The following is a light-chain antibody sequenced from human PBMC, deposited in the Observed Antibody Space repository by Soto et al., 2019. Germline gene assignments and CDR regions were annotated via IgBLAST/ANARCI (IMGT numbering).Light chain of an antibody. CDR3: LQDHSYPWT. J-gene: IGKJ1*01. CDR1: QSISSY. CDR2: AAS. V-gene: IGKV1-39*01. Sequence: DIQMTQSPSSLSASVGDRVTITCRASQSISSYLNWYQQKPGKAPKLLIYAASSLESGVPSRFSGSGSGTLFTLTISSLQPEDFATYYCLQDHSYPWTFGQGTKV.